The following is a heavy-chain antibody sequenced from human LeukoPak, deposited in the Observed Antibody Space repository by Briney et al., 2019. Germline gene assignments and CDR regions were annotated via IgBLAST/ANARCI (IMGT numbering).Heavy chain of an antibody. D-gene: IGHD3-10*01. CDR2: ISNDGSHD. Sequence: GGSLRLSCAASGFTISNYAIHWVRQAPGTGLEWVAIISNDGSHDSCADSVKGRFTASRDNSKNTLSLQMTSLRAEDTAVYYCAREATYFFASGSFQGYYFDHWGQGTPVTVSS. J-gene: IGHJ4*02. CDR1: GFTISNYA. V-gene: IGHV3-30*04. CDR3: AREATYFFASGSFQGYYFDH.